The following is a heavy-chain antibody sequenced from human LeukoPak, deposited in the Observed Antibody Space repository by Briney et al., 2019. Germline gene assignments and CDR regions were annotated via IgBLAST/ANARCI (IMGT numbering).Heavy chain of an antibody. J-gene: IGHJ6*02. Sequence: GASVKVSCMASGGTFSSYAISWVRQAPGQGLEWMGRIIPILGIANYAQKFQGRVTITADKSTSTAYMELSSLRSEDTAVYYCARVSYYDSSGYFDLYYYYGMDVWGQGTTVTVSS. V-gene: IGHV1-69*04. CDR1: GGTFSSYA. D-gene: IGHD3-22*01. CDR3: ARVSYYDSSGYFDLYYYYGMDV. CDR2: IIPILGIA.